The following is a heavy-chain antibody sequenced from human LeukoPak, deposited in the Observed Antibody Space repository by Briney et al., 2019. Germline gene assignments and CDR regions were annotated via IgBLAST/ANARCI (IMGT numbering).Heavy chain of an antibody. J-gene: IGHJ4*02. CDR3: ARDPPGIAASGSGG. D-gene: IGHD6-25*01. Sequence: PGRSLRLSCTASGFTVSNNYMNWVRQAPGRGLEWVALIYSGGMKKYADSVRGRFTISRDNSKNTLYLQMTNVRVEDTAVYYCARDPPGIAASGSGGWGQGTLVTVSS. V-gene: IGHV3-53*01. CDR2: IYSGGMK. CDR1: GFTVSNNY.